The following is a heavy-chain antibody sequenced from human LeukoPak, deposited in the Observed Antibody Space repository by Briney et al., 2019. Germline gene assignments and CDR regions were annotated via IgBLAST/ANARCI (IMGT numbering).Heavy chain of an antibody. CDR1: GGSISSSSYY. V-gene: IGHV4-39*01. Sequence: SETLSLTCTVSGGSISSSSYYWGWIRQPPGKGLEWIGGIYYSGSTYYNPSLKSRVTISVDTSKNQFSLKLSSVTAADTAVYYWGRKPFQSWSQQYWGQGNLVHRFL. J-gene: IGHJ4*02. D-gene: IGHD1-26*01. CDR3: GRKPFQSWSQQY. CDR2: IYYSGST.